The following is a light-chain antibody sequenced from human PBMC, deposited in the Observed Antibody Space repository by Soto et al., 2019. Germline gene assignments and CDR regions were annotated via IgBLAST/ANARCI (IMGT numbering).Light chain of an antibody. CDR2: AAS. CDR3: QQLNSYPIT. J-gene: IGKJ5*01. CDR1: QGINTF. V-gene: IGKV1-9*01. Sequence: QLTQAPYSLCAALGDRVNITCRASQGINTFLAWYQQKAGKAPKLLIYAASTLQSGVPSRFSGSGSATDFTLTICSLQSEDFAPYYCQQLNSYPITFGQGTRLEIK.